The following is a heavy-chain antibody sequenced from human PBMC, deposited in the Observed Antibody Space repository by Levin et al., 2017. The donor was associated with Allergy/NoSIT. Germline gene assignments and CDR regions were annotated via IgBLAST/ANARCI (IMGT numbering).Heavy chain of an antibody. CDR1: GGTFSSYT. D-gene: IGHD3-22*01. J-gene: IGHJ6*02. CDR2: IIPILGIA. Sequence: GASVKVSCKASGGTFSSYTISWVRQAPGQGLEWMGRIIPILGIANYAQKFQGRVTITADKSTSTAYMELSSLRSEDTAVYYCARSTYYYDSSGYYPTYYYGMDVWGQGTTVTVSS. V-gene: IGHV1-69*02. CDR3: ARSTYYYDSSGYYPTYYYGMDV.